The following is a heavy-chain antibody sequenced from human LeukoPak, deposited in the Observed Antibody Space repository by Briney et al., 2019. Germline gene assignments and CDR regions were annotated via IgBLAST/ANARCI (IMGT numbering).Heavy chain of an antibody. V-gene: IGHV4-59*08. CDR2: IYYSGST. J-gene: IGHJ3*02. D-gene: IGHD3-16*02. CDR3: ARHRLEITFGGVIARDAFDI. Sequence: SETLSLTCTVSGGSISSYYWSWIRQPPGKGLEWIGYIYYSGSTNYNPSLKSRVTISVDTSKNQFSLKLSSVTAADTAVYYCARHRLEITFGGVIARDAFDIWGQGTMVTVSS. CDR1: GGSISSYY.